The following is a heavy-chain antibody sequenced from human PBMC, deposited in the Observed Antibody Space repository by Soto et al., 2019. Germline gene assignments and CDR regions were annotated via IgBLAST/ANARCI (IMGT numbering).Heavy chain of an antibody. J-gene: IGHJ4*02. CDR2: ISYDGSNK. Sequence: GGSLRLSCAASGFTFSSYGMHWVRQAPGKGLEWVAVISYDGSNKYYADSVKGRFTISRDNSKNTLYLQMNSLRAEDTAVYYCAKSTNGVWDGFDYWGQGTLVTVSS. CDR1: GFTFSSYG. V-gene: IGHV3-30*18. D-gene: IGHD2-8*01. CDR3: AKSTNGVWDGFDY.